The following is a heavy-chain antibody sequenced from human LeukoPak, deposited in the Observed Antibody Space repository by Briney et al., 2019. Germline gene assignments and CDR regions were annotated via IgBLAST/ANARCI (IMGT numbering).Heavy chain of an antibody. V-gene: IGHV4-61*02. CDR1: GGSISSGSYY. CDR3: ARVGITMIVVL. J-gene: IGHJ4*02. D-gene: IGHD3-22*01. CDR2: IYTSGST. Sequence: PSQTLSLTCTVSGGSISSGSYYWSWIRQPAGKGLEWIRRIYTSGSTNYNPSLKSRVTISVDTSKSQFSLNLSSVTAADTDVYYCARVGITMIVVLWGQGTLVTVSS.